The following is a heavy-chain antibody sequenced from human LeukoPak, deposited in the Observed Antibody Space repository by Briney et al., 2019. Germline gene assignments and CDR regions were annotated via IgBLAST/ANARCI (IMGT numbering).Heavy chain of an antibody. CDR1: GFTFSSYG. V-gene: IGHV3-33*01. CDR2: IWYDGSKR. D-gene: IGHD2-15*01. J-gene: IGHJ4*02. CDR3: ARDPSWSGYFDY. Sequence: GGSLRLSCAASGFTFSSYGIHWVRQAPGKGLEWVALIWYDGSKRYYVDSVKGRFTISRDNSKKTVYLQMNSLRAEDTAVYYCARDPSWSGYFDYWGQGTLVTVAA.